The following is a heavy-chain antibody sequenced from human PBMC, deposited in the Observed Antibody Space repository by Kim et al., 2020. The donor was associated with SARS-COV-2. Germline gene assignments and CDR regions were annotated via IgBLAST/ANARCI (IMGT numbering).Heavy chain of an antibody. J-gene: IGHJ6*02. CDR3: ARQVEYSSGWFGPWYYGVDV. CDR1: GGSISSYY. D-gene: IGHD6-19*01. V-gene: IGHV4-59*08. Sequence: SETLSLTCSVSGGSISSYYWSWIRQSPGKGLEWIGNIYYSGTTNYNPSLKSRVTILVDTSKKQFSLKLNAVTAADTAVYYCARQVEYSSGWFGPWYYGVDVWGQGTTVTVSS. CDR2: IYYSGTT.